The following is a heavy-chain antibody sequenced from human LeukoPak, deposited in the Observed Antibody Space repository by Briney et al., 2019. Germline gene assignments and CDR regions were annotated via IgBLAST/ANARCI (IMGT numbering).Heavy chain of an antibody. D-gene: IGHD1-1*01. Sequence: ASVKVSCKASGYTFTSYDIHWVRQATGQGLEWMGWMNPNSGNTGYAQKFQGRVTMTRNTSISTAYMELSSLRSEDTAVYYCARAVQLERINWFDPWGQGTLVTVSS. CDR3: ARAVQLERINWFDP. J-gene: IGHJ5*02. V-gene: IGHV1-8*01. CDR2: MNPNSGNT. CDR1: GYTFTSYD.